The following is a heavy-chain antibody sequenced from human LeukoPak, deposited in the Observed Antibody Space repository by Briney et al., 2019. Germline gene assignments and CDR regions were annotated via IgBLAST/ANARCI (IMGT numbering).Heavy chain of an antibody. Sequence: SETLSLTCTVSGGSISSSSYYWGWIRQPPGKGLEWIGSIYYSGSTYYNPSLKSRVTISLDTSKNQFSLKLSSVTAADTAVYYCARDSGSGTFTWDQGTLVTVSS. V-gene: IGHV4-39*07. D-gene: IGHD3-10*01. CDR1: GGSISSSSYY. CDR2: IYYSGST. J-gene: IGHJ5*02. CDR3: ARDSGSGTFT.